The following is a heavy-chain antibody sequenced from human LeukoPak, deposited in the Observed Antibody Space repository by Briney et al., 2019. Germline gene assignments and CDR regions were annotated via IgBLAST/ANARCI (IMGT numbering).Heavy chain of an antibody. D-gene: IGHD3-22*01. CDR3: ARTQEYYYDSSGYYFPDY. J-gene: IGHJ4*02. CDR1: GGTFSSYA. Sequence: RALVKVSCKASGGTFSSYAISWVRQAPGQGLEWMGGIIPIFGTANYAQKFQGRVTITADESTSTAYMELSSLRSEDTAVYYCARTQEYYYDSSGYYFPDYWGQGTLVTVSS. V-gene: IGHV1-69*13. CDR2: IIPIFGTA.